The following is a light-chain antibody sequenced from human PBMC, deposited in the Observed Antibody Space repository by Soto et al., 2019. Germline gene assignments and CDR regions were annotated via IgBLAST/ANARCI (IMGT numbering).Light chain of an antibody. Sequence: QSVLTRPPAGSGAPRQRVTSSCTGTSSNIGAGYHVHWYQQHPGIAPKLLISHTNNRPSGVPDRFSGSKSDTSASLAITGLQADDEADYYCQSYDNSLSGYVFGTGTKV. CDR2: HTN. V-gene: IGLV1-40*01. CDR1: SSNIGAGYH. CDR3: QSYDNSLSGYV. J-gene: IGLJ1*01.